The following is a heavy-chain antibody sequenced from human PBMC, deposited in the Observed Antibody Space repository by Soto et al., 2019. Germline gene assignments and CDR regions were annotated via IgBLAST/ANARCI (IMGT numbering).Heavy chain of an antibody. CDR1: RFTFSNYS. V-gene: IGHV3-21*01. D-gene: IGHD3-22*01. CDR2: ISSTSSHT. J-gene: IGHJ4*02. CDR3: ARGGYGPSGYN. Sequence: GGSLRLSCAASRFTFSNYSMNWVRQAPGKGLEWVSSISSTSSHTYYAHSVKGRFTISRDNAKSSLYLQMDSLRADDTAVYYCARGGYGPSGYNWGQGTLVTVSS.